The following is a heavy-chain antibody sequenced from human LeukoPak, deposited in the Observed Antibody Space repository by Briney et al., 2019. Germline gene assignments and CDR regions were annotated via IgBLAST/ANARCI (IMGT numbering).Heavy chain of an antibody. CDR2: IKTDGSVK. V-gene: IGHV3-7*03. CDR3: ARVDYYDFYLDY. D-gene: IGHD3-3*01. CDR1: GFTFTNYW. J-gene: IGHJ4*02. Sequence: GGSLRLSCAASGFTFTNYWMSWVRQAPGKGLEWVANIKTDGSVKYYVDSVKGRFTISRDNSKNTLYLQMKTLRAEDTAVYYCARVDYYDFYLDYWGQGTLVTVSS.